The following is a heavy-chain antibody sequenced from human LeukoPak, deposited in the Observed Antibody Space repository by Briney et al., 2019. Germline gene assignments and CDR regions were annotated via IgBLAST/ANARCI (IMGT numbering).Heavy chain of an antibody. J-gene: IGHJ4*02. V-gene: IGHV1-46*01. CDR3: ASATTVVNPFDY. Sequence: GASVKVSCKASGYTFTSYYMHWVRQAPGQGLEWMGIINPSGGSTSYAQKFQGRVTMTRDTSTSTVYMELSSLRSEVTAVYYCASATTVVNPFDYWGQGTLVTVSS. D-gene: IGHD4-23*01. CDR2: INPSGGST. CDR1: GYTFTSYY.